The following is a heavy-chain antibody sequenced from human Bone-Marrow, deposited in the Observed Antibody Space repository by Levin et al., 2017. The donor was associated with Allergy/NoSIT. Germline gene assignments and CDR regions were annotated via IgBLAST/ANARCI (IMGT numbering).Heavy chain of an antibody. Sequence: GASVKVSCKASGYTFTSYYMHWVRQAPGQGLEWMGIINPSGGSTSYAQKFQGRVTMTRDTSTSTVYMELSSLRSEDTAVYYCARGLFHYYDSSGYPLPDYWGQGTLVTVSS. CDR3: ARGLFHYYDSSGYPLPDY. D-gene: IGHD3-22*01. CDR2: INPSGGST. J-gene: IGHJ4*02. CDR1: GYTFTSYY. V-gene: IGHV1-46*01.